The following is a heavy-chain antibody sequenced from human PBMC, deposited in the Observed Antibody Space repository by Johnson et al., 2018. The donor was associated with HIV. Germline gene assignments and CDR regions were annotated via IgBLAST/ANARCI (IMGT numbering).Heavy chain of an antibody. J-gene: IGHJ3*02. Sequence: VQLVESGGGVVQPGRSLRLSCAASGFTFSNYGMHWVRQAPGKGLEWVGRIKSKTDGGTTDYDEPVKGRFTISRDDSKNTLYLQMNSLKTEDTAVYYCTTDGGYCSSTSCYDLNDAFDIWGQGTMVTVSS. CDR2: IKSKTDGGTT. CDR3: TTDGGYCSSTSCYDLNDAFDI. V-gene: IGHV3-15*01. CDR1: GFTFSNYG. D-gene: IGHD2-2*01.